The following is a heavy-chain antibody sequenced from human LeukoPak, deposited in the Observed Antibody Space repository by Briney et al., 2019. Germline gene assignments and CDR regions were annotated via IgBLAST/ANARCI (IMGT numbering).Heavy chain of an antibody. V-gene: IGHV3-21*01. CDR2: ISSSSSYI. CDR1: GFTFSSFE. J-gene: IGHJ4*02. Sequence: GGSLRLSCAASGFTFSSFEMNWVRQGPGKGLEWVSYISSSSSYIYYADSVKGRFTISRDNAKNSLYLQMNSLRAEDTAVYYCARDRYFDYWGQGTLVTVSS. CDR3: ARDRYFDY.